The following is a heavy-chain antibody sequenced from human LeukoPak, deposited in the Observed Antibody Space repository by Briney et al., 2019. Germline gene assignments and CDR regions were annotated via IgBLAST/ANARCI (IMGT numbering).Heavy chain of an antibody. CDR2: IYYSGST. J-gene: IGHJ4*02. CDR3: ARGPNSSGFEY. Sequence: SETLSLTCTVSGGSISSYYWSWIRQPPGKGLEWIGYIYYSGSTNYNPSLKSRVTISVDTSKNQFPLKLSSVTAADTAVYYCARGPNSSGFEYWGQGTLVTVSS. D-gene: IGHD6-19*01. CDR1: GGSISSYY. V-gene: IGHV4-59*01.